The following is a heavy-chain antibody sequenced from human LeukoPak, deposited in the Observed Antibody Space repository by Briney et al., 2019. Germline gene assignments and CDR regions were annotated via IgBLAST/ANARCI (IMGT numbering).Heavy chain of an antibody. V-gene: IGHV1-69*13. CDR2: IIPIFGTT. CDR3: ARTTTVVTEYFQH. D-gene: IGHD4-23*01. J-gene: IGHJ1*01. Sequence: SVKVSCKASGGTFSSYAINWVRQAPGQGLEWMGGIIPIFGTTNYAQKSQGRVTITADESTSTAYMELSSLRSEDTAVYFCARTTTVVTEYFQHWGQGTLVTVSS. CDR1: GGTFSSYA.